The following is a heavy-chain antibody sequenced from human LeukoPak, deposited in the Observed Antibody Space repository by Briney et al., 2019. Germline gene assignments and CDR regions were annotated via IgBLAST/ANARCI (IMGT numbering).Heavy chain of an antibody. CDR1: GGTFSSYA. CDR3: ARTRWDDYGDYDGDY. V-gene: IGHV1-69*13. Sequence: VASVKVSCKASGGTFSSYAISWVRQAPGQGLEWMGGIIPIFGTANYAQKFQGRVTITADESTSTAYMELSSLRSEDTAVYYCARTRWDDYGDYDGDYWGQGTLVTVSS. CDR2: IIPIFGTA. D-gene: IGHD4-17*01. J-gene: IGHJ4*02.